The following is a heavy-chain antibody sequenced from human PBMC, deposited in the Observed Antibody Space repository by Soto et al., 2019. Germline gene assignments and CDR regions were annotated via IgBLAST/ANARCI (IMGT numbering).Heavy chain of an antibody. D-gene: IGHD6-19*01. CDR1: GFTFSSYA. V-gene: IGHV3-23*01. J-gene: IGHJ4*02. CDR2: ISGSGGST. CDR3: AKDLQSSWLVWNFDY. Sequence: PGGSLRLSCAASGFTFSSYAMSWFRQAPGKGLEWVSAISGSGGSTYYADSVKGRFTISRDNSKNTLYLQMNSLRAEDTAVYYCAKDLQSSWLVWNFDYWGQGTLVTAPQ.